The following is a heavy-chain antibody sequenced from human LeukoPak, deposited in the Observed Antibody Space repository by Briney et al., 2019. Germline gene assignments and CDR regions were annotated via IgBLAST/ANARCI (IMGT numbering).Heavy chain of an antibody. CDR1: GFAFNSYA. D-gene: IGHD1-26*01. CDR2: ISGSGGGT. CDR3: AKDLGRYRNNYFDY. Sequence: GGSLRLSCAASGFAFNSYAMSWVRQAPEKGLEWVATISGSGGGTYYEDSVKGRFTISRDDSKNTLYLQMNSLRAEDTAVYYCAKDLGRYRNNYFDYWGQGTLVTVSS. V-gene: IGHV3-23*01. J-gene: IGHJ4*02.